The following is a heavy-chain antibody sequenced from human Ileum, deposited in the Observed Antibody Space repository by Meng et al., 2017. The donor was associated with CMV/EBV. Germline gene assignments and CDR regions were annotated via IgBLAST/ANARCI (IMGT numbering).Heavy chain of an antibody. Sequence: GGSLRLSCTASGFSLNFYGMHWVRQAPGKGLEGVACIRYEGSNRYYADSVKGRFTISRGNSKNTVSLQMNSLGPEDTAVYYCAKLEWWEQEGDYWGQGTRVTVSS. J-gene: IGHJ4*02. D-gene: IGHD2-15*01. V-gene: IGHV3-30*02. CDR1: GFSLNFYG. CDR2: IRYEGSNR. CDR3: AKLEWWEQEGDY.